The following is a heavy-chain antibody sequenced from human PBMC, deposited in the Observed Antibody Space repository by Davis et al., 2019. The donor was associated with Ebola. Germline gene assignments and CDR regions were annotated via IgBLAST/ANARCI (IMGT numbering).Heavy chain of an antibody. CDR2: IWYDGSNK. Sequence: GESLKISCAASGFTFSSYGMHWVRQAPGKGLEWVAVIWYDGSNKYYADSVKGRFTISRDNSKNTLYLQMNSLRAEDTAVYYCARDRPRRGWFAWGQGTLVTVSS. V-gene: IGHV3-33*01. D-gene: IGHD6-19*01. CDR1: GFTFSSYG. CDR3: ARDRPRRGWFA. J-gene: IGHJ5*02.